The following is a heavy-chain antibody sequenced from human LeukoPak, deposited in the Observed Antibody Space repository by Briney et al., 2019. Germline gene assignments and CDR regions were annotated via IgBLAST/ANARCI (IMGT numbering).Heavy chain of an antibody. CDR2: IYYSGST. CDR3: ARAPGGTAMVDY. D-gene: IGHD5-18*01. Sequence: SETLSLTCTVSGGSISSYYWSWIRQPPGKGLEWIGYIYYSGSTNYNPSLKSRVTISVDTSKNQFSLKLSSVTAADTAVYYCARAPGGTAMVDYWGQGTLVTVSS. J-gene: IGHJ4*02. V-gene: IGHV4-59*01. CDR1: GGSISSYY.